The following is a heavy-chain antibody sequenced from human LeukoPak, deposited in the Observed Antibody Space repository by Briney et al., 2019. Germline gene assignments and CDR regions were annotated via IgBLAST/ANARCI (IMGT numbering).Heavy chain of an antibody. D-gene: IGHD2-2*01. CDR1: GGSSSTFF. V-gene: IGHV4-59*01. J-gene: IGHJ6*02. Sequence: SETLSLTCTVSGGSSSTFFWSWIRQPPGKGLEWIGYIHHSGGTNYNPSLKSRGTISVDTSKNQFSLKLNSVTAADTAVYYCATAPPGRYCDSSTCHFHYYGMDVWGQGTTVTVSS. CDR2: IHHSGGT. CDR3: ATAPPGRYCDSSTCHFHYYGMDV.